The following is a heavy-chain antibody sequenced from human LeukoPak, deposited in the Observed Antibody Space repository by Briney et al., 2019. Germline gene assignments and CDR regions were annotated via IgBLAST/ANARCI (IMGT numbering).Heavy chain of an antibody. CDR3: ARHHNWNYFFDY. CDR2: VYSSGST. CDR1: GDSISSSTYY. Sequence: KSSETLSLTCTVSGDSISSSTYYWGWIRQPPGRGLEWIGSVYSSGSTNSNPSLKTRVTISVDTSKNQFSLKLNFVTAADTAVYYCARHHNWNYFFDYWGQGTLVTVSS. J-gene: IGHJ4*02. D-gene: IGHD1-7*01. V-gene: IGHV4-39*01.